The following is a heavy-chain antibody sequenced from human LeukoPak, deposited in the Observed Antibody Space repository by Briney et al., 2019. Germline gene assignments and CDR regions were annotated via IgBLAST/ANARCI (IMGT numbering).Heavy chain of an antibody. CDR3: ARAYGSGSYFLDYYYYYYMDV. D-gene: IGHD3-10*01. CDR1: GGSISSSSYY. Sequence: PSETLSLTCTVSGGSISSSSYYWGWIRQPPGKGLEWIGSIYHSGSTYYNPSLKSRVTISVDTSKNQFSLKLSSVTAADTAVYYCARAYGSGSYFLDYYYYYYMDVWGKGTTVTVSS. CDR2: IYHSGST. V-gene: IGHV4-39*07. J-gene: IGHJ6*03.